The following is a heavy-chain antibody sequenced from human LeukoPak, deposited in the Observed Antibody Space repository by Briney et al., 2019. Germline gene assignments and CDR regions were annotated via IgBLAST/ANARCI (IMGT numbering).Heavy chain of an antibody. Sequence: QPGGSLRFSCAASGFTFDDYAMHWVRQAPGKGLQWVSLISGDGGSTYYADSVKGRFTISRDNSKNSLYLQTNSLRTEDTALYYCATLPIAAAGTGYFDYWGQGTLVTVSS. CDR2: ISGDGGST. J-gene: IGHJ4*02. V-gene: IGHV3-43*02. CDR3: ATLPIAAAGTGYFDY. CDR1: GFTFDDYA. D-gene: IGHD6-13*01.